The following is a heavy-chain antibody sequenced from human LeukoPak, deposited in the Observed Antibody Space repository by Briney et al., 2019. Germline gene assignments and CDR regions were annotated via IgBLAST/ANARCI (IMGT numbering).Heavy chain of an antibody. Sequence: GGSLRLSCAASGFTFSSYAMSWVRQAPGKGLEWVSAISGSGGSTYYADSVKGRFTISRDNSKNTLYLQMNSLRAEDTAVYYCAKDGRYYDSSGYYYSDYWGQGTLVTVSS. V-gene: IGHV3-23*01. D-gene: IGHD3-22*01. CDR1: GFTFSSYA. J-gene: IGHJ4*02. CDR3: AKDGRYYDSSGYYYSDY. CDR2: ISGSGGST.